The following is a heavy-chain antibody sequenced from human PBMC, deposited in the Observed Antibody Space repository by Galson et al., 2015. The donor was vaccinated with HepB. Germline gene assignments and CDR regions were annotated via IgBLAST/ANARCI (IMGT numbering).Heavy chain of an antibody. CDR3: ARDLKDGPYYYYGMDV. V-gene: IGHV3-21*01. J-gene: IGHJ6*02. Sequence: SLRLSCAASGFTFSSYSMNWVRQAPGKGLEWVSSISSSSSYIYYADSVKGRFTISRDNAKNSLYLQMNSLRAEDTAVYYCARDLKDGPYYYYGMDVWGQGTTVTVSS. CDR1: GFTFSSYS. CDR2: ISSSSSYI.